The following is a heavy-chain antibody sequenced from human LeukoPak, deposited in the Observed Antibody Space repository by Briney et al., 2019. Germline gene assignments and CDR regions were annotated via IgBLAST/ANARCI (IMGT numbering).Heavy chain of an antibody. J-gene: IGHJ4*02. Sequence: PGGSLRLSCAASGFTFSSYAMSWVRQAPGKGLVWVSRMNSDGSSTSYADSVKGRFTISRDNAKNTLYLQMNSLRTEDTAVYYCARIACSGGTCCDHWGQGTPVTVSS. CDR3: ARIACSGGTCCDH. CDR1: GFTFSSYA. D-gene: IGHD2-15*01. CDR2: MNSDGSST. V-gene: IGHV3-74*01.